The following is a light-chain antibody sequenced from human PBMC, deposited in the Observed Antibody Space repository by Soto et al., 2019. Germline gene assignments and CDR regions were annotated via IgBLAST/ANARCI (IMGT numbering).Light chain of an antibody. J-gene: IGKJ4*01. CDR2: GAS. V-gene: IGKV3-15*01. CDR3: QQYNNWPRGLT. CDR1: QSVSSN. Sequence: EIVMTQSPATLSVSPGERATLSCRASQSVSSNLAWYQQKPGQAPRLLIYGASTRATGIPARFSGSGSGTEVTLTISSLQSEDCAVYYCQQYNNWPRGLTFGGGTKVEIK.